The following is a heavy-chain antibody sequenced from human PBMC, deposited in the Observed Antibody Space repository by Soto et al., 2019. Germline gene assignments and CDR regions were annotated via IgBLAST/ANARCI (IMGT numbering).Heavy chain of an antibody. Sequence: QVQLVESGGGVVQPGRSLRLSCAASGFTFSSYAMHWVRQAPGKGLEWVAVISYDGSNKYYEDSVKGRFTISRDNSKNTQYLQMNSLGAEETAVYYCARSYYYGMDVWGQGTPVTVSS. CDR2: ISYDGSNK. CDR3: ARSYYYGMDV. CDR1: GFTFSSYA. V-gene: IGHV3-30-3*01. J-gene: IGHJ6*02.